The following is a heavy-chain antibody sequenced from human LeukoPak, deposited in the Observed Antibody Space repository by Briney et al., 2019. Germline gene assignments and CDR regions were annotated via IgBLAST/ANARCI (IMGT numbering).Heavy chain of an antibody. CDR2: INPNSGGT. Sequence: SVKVSCRASGYTFTGYYMHWVRQAPGQGLEWMGWINPNSGGTNYAQRLQGRVTMTRDTPISTAYMELSGLGSDGTRVCFCARGMDYSNDVGFDYKFYGMDVWGQGTTVTVSS. D-gene: IGHD4-11*01. V-gene: IGHV1-2*02. J-gene: IGHJ6*02. CDR1: GYTFTGYY. CDR3: ARGMDYSNDVGFDYKFYGMDV.